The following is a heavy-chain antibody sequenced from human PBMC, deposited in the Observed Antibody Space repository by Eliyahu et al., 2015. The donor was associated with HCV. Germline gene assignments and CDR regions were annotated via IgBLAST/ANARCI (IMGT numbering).Heavy chain of an antibody. CDR3: AKDMGSAAAGMDY. J-gene: IGHJ4*02. D-gene: IGHD6-13*01. Sequence: EVQLVESGGGLVQPGRSLRLSCAASGFTFDDYAMHWVRXAPGKGLEWVSGISWNSGSIGYADSVKGRFTISRDNAKNSLYLQMNSLRAEDTALYYCAKDMGSAAAGMDYWGQGTLVTVSS. V-gene: IGHV3-9*01. CDR2: ISWNSGSI. CDR1: GFTFDDYA.